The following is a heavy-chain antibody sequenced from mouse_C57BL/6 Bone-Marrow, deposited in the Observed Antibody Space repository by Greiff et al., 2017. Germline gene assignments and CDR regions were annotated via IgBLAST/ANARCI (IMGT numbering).Heavy chain of an antibody. CDR3: ARHIYYYGGGYFDV. CDR2: ISSGGSYT. D-gene: IGHD1-1*02. J-gene: IGHJ1*03. V-gene: IGHV5-6*01. Sequence: EVKVVESGGDLVKPGGSLKLSCAASGFTFSSYGMSWVRQTPDKRLEWVATISSGGSYTYYPDSVKGRFTISRDNAKNTLYLQMSSLKSEDTAMYYCARHIYYYGGGYFDVWGTGTTVTVSS. CDR1: GFTFSSYG.